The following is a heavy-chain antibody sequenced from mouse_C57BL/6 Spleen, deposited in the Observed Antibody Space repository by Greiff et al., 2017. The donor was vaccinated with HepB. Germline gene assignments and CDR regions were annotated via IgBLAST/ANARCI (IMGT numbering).Heavy chain of an antibody. CDR2: IGPGSGST. J-gene: IGHJ1*03. V-gene: IGHV1-77*01. D-gene: IGHD1-1*01. Sequence: VKLVESGAELVKPGASVKISCKASGYTFTDYYINWVKQRPGQGLEWIGKIGPGSGSTYYNEKFKGKATLTADKSSSTADMQLSRLTSEDSAVYFCARSFDDYGSSTGYFDVWGTGTTVTVSS. CDR3: ARSFDDYGSSTGYFDV. CDR1: GYTFTDYY.